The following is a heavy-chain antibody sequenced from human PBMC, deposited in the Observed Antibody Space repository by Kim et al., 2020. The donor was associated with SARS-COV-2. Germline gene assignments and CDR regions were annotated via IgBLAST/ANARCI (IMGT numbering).Heavy chain of an antibody. Sequence: TYAQGFTGRLVFAMDTSVTTAYLQISSLKAEDTAVYYCARDPEGHGYFDYWGQGTLVTVSS. CDR3: ARDPEGHGYFDY. J-gene: IGHJ4*02. V-gene: IGHV7-4-1*02.